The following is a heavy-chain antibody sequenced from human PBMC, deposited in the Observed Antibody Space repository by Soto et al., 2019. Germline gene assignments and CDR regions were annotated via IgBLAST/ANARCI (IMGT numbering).Heavy chain of an antibody. J-gene: IGHJ4*02. Sequence: QVQLMQSGAEVKKPGASVKVSCKASGDTFTDYYIHWVRQAPGQGLEWMGTVNPSGGHTTYAQHSLGRVTKTRDPSTSTLYMELTSLTSDDTAIYYCARGGHVVVVTAALDYWGQGTLVTVSS. CDR1: GDTFTDYY. CDR3: ARGGHVVVVTAALDY. CDR2: VNPSGGHT. D-gene: IGHD2-21*02. V-gene: IGHV1-46*01.